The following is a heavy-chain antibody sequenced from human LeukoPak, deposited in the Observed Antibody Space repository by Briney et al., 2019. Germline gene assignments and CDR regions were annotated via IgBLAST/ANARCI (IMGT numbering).Heavy chain of an antibody. J-gene: IGHJ4*02. V-gene: IGHV4-38-2*02. CDR2: IYYSGST. Sequence: GSLRLSCAASGFTLSDHYMDWVRQPPGKGLEWIGSIYYSGSTYYNPSLKSRVTMSVDTSKNQFSLKLTSVTAADTAVYYCAREEKNIVVLPTAIKKDYWGQGTLVTVSS. CDR1: GFTLSDHY. D-gene: IGHD2-2*01. CDR3: AREEKNIVVLPTAIKKDY.